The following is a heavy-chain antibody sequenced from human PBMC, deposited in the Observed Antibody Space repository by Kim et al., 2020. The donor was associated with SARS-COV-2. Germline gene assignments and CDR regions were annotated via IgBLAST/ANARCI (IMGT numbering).Heavy chain of an antibody. V-gene: IGHV4-31*03. CDR1: GGSISSGGYY. CDR3: ARTGKYSGYDSLADFDY. Sequence: SETLSLTCTVSGGSISSGGYYWSWIRQHPGKGLEWIGYIYYSGSTYYNPSLKSRVTISVDTSKNQFSLKLSSVTAADTAVYYCARTGKYSGYDSLADFDYWGQGTLVTVSS. J-gene: IGHJ4*02. CDR2: IYYSGST. D-gene: IGHD5-12*01.